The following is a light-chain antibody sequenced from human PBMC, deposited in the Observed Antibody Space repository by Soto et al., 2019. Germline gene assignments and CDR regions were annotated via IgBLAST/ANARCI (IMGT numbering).Light chain of an antibody. V-gene: IGKV3-15*01. CDR3: QHYANWPLT. Sequence: EIVMTQSPATLSVSPGERVTLSCRASQTVSDRVAWYQQKPGQAPRLLFYRASTRATDIPARFSGSGSGTEFTLTISSLQSEDFAVYYCQHYANWPLTFGGGTRVESK. J-gene: IGKJ4*01. CDR1: QTVSDR. CDR2: RAS.